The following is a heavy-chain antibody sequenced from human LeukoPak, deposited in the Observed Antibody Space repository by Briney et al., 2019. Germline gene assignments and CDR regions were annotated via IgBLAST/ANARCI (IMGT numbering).Heavy chain of an antibody. CDR2: ISYDGSNK. V-gene: IGHV3-30*04. D-gene: IGHD3-9*01. Sequence: PGRSLRLSCAASGFTFSSYAMHWVRQAPGKGLEWVAVISYDGSNKYYRDSVKGRFTISRDNSKNTLYLQLNSLRSEDTAVYYCARVLRYFDWLLGIGHWGQGTLVTVSS. CDR3: ARVLRYFDWLLGIGH. CDR1: GFTFSSYA. J-gene: IGHJ4*02.